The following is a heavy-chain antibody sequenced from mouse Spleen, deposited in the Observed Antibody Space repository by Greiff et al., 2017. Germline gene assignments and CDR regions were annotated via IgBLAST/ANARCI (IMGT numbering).Heavy chain of an antibody. D-gene: IGHD2-10*02. CDR3: AMYGNYEGWYFDV. V-gene: IGHV14-1*02. Sequence: EVKLMESGAELVRPGALVKLSCKASGFNIKDYYMHWVKQRPEQGLEWIGWIDPENGNTIYDPKFQGKASITADTSSNTAYLQLSSLTSEDTAVYYCAMYGNYEGWYFDVWGAGTTVTVSS. J-gene: IGHJ1*01. CDR2: IDPENGNT. CDR1: GFNIKDYY.